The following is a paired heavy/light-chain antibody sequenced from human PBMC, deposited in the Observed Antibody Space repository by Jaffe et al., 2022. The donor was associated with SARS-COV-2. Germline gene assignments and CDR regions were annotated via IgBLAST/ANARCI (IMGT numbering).Heavy chain of an antibody. D-gene: IGHD6-25*01. CDR2: IKTDGSER. V-gene: IGHV3-7*01. J-gene: IGHJ4*02. CDR1: GFTFSNYW. Sequence: EVQLVESGGDLVQPGGSLRLSCAASGFTFSNYWMSWVRRTLGKGLEWVANIKTDGSERYYVDSLKGRFTISRDNAKNSLYLQMNSLTAEDTAVYYCVIDDRGAPYWGQGTLVTVSS. CDR3: VIDDRGAPY.
Light chain of an antibody. CDR1: QSLVHSDGSTY. CDR3: MQGTHWPWT. V-gene: IGKV2-30*02. J-gene: IGKJ1*01. CDR2: KVS. Sequence: DVVMTQSPLSLPVTLGQPASISCRSSQSLVHSDGSTYLHWFLQRPGQSPRRLIYKVSNRDSGVPDRFSGSGSGTDFTLKISRVEAEDVGVYYCMQGTHWPWTFGQGTKVEIK.